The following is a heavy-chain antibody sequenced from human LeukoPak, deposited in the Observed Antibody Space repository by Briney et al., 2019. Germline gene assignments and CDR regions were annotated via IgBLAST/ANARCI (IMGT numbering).Heavy chain of an antibody. Sequence: SGPALVKPTQTLTLTCTFSGFSLSTSGMRVSWIRQPPGKALEWLARIDWDDDKFYSTSLKTRLTISKATSKNQVVLTMTNMDPVDTATYYCARIRPVKGGGYYFDYWGQGTLVTVSS. J-gene: IGHJ4*02. CDR2: IDWDDDK. D-gene: IGHD4-11*01. V-gene: IGHV2-70*04. CDR1: GFSLSTSGMR. CDR3: ARIRPVKGGGYYFDY.